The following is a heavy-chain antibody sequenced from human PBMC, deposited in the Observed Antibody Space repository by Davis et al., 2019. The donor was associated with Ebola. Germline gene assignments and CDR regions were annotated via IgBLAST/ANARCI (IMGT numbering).Heavy chain of an antibody. Sequence: ASVKVSCKASGYTFTSYGISWVRQAPGQGLEWMGWISAHNGKTDYAQNFQGRVTMTTDTSTSTVYLELRSLRSDDTTVYYCARVGMEKDQLLFVYYYMDVWGKGTTVTVSS. CDR2: ISAHNGKT. V-gene: IGHV1-18*01. CDR1: GYTFTSYG. J-gene: IGHJ6*03. D-gene: IGHD2-21*02. CDR3: ARVGMEKDQLLFVYYYMDV.